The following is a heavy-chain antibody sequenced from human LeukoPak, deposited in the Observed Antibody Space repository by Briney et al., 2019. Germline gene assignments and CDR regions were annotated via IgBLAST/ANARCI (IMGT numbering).Heavy chain of an antibody. Sequence: GASVKVSCKASGGTFSSYAISWVRQAPGQGLEWMGGIIPIFGTANYAQKFQGRVTITADESTSTAYMELSSLRSEDTAVYYCARDGGGPYYGSGGGVDYWGQGTLVTVSS. V-gene: IGHV1-69*13. CDR2: IIPIFGTA. D-gene: IGHD3-10*01. CDR1: GGTFSSYA. J-gene: IGHJ4*02. CDR3: ARDGGGPYYGSGGGVDY.